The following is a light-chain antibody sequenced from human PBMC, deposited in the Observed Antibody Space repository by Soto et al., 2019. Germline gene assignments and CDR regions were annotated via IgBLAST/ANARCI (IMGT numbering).Light chain of an antibody. V-gene: IGKV3-15*01. CDR2: GAS. Sequence: EIVMTQSPATLSASPGERATLSCRARQSVRSNLAWYQQKPGQAPRLLIYGASTRATGIPARFSGSGSGTEFTLSIGSLQSEDFAIYYCQQYNTWPPTFGQGTKVEIK. J-gene: IGKJ1*01. CDR1: QSVRSN. CDR3: QQYNTWPPT.